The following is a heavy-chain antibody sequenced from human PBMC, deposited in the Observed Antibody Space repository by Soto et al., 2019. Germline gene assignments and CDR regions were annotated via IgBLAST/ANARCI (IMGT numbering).Heavy chain of an antibody. D-gene: IGHD3-22*01. CDR2: IYASGAT. CDR3: ASSHAFDVSIYHYDFDY. J-gene: IGHJ4*02. V-gene: IGHV4-59*01. Sequence: SETLSLTCTVSGGSISTYYWSWIRQPPGGTLEWIGYIYASGATTYNPSLESRVTMSVDMPNNEFSLELTSLTAADTAVYYCASSHAFDVSIYHYDFDYWGQGTLVTVSS. CDR1: GGSISTYY.